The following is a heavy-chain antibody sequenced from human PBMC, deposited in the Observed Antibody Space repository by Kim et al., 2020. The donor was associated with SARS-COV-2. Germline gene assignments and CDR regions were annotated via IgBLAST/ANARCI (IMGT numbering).Heavy chain of an antibody. Sequence: SVKGRFTISRDNAKNSLYLQMNSLRAEDTAVYYCARERDSCYDPHDAFDIWGQGTMVTVSS. V-gene: IGHV3-21*01. CDR3: ARERDSCYDPHDAFDI. D-gene: IGHD5-12*01. J-gene: IGHJ3*02.